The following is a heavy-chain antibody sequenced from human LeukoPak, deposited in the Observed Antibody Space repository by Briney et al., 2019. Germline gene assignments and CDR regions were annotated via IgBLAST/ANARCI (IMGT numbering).Heavy chain of an antibody. Sequence: SETLSLTCTVSGASISSSYWSWLRQPPGKGLEWIAYIHTNGNTNSNPSLKSRVTVSVDASKNQFSLMLRSVAAADTALYYCARGYYDSRGFSNPFDSWGQGTLVTVPS. D-gene: IGHD3-22*01. CDR2: IHTNGNT. CDR3: ARGYYDSRGFSNPFDS. V-gene: IGHV4-4*08. J-gene: IGHJ4*02. CDR1: GASISSSY.